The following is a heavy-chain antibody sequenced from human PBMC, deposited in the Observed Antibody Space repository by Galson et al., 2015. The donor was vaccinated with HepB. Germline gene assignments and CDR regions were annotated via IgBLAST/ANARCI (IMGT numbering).Heavy chain of an antibody. J-gene: IGHJ5*02. CDR1: GYSFTNTW. Sequence: QSGAEVKKPGESLRISCKGSGYSFTNTWIAWVRQMPGKGLEWMGSIFPADSDTRYSPSFQGQVTISADTSITTAYLPWSSLETSDTAMYYCARSYCSGGGCYGRAYNRFAPWGQGTLVTVSS. CDR3: ARSYCSGGGCYGRAYNRFAP. D-gene: IGHD2-15*01. CDR2: IFPADSDT. V-gene: IGHV5-51*03.